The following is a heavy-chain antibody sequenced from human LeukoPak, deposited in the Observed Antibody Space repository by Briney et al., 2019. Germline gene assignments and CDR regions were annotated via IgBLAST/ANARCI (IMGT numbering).Heavy chain of an antibody. CDR3: ARTTEVGAGDY. D-gene: IGHD1-26*01. Sequence: PGGSLRLSCAASGFTFSSYAMHWVRQAPGKGLEYVSIISSNGGSTYYANSVKGRFTISRDNSKNTLYLQMGSLRAEDMAVYYCARTTEVGAGDYWGQGTLVTVSS. CDR1: GFTFSSYA. CDR2: ISSNGGST. V-gene: IGHV3-64*01. J-gene: IGHJ4*02.